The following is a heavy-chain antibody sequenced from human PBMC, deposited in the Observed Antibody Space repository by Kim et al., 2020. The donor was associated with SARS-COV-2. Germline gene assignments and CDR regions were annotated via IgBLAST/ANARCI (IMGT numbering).Heavy chain of an antibody. V-gene: IGHV3-66*01. CDR2: T. J-gene: IGHJ3*02. Sequence: TYYADSVKGRFTISRDKSKNTLYLQMNSLRAEDTAVYYCARGDSSDAFDIWGQGTMVTVSS. CDR3: ARGDSSDAFDI. D-gene: IGHD3-22*01.